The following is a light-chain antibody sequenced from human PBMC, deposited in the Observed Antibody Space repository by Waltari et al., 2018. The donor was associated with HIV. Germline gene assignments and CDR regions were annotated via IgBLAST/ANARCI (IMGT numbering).Light chain of an antibody. CDR2: WAS. CDR3: QQYYSVPYT. V-gene: IGKV4-1*01. Sequence: VLTQSPDSLAVSLGERATINCKSSQSVLYNSDNKNYLAWYQQKPGQPPNLLISWASTRESGVPDRFSGSGSGTDFTLTISSLQAEDVAVYYCQQYYSVPYTFGQGTKLEIK. J-gene: IGKJ2*01. CDR1: QSVLYNSDNKNY.